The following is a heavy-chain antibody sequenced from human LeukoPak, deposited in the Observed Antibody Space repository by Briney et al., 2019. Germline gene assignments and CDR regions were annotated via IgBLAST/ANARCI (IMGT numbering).Heavy chain of an antibody. CDR1: GDSMTGYY. D-gene: IGHD3-16*02. J-gene: IGHJ5*02. V-gene: IGHV4-59*08. Sequence: SETLSLTCTVSGDSMTGYYWSWIRQSPGKGLDWIGYVCYSGGTKYNRSLKSRVSVSVDTSKKQYSLRLRPVTAADTAVYYCARHASAGTYRNFFDVWGPGALVTVSS. CDR2: VCYSGGT. CDR3: ARHASAGTYRNFFDV.